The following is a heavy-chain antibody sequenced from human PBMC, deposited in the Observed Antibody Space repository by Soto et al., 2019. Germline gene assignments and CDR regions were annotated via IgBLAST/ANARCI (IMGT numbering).Heavy chain of an antibody. Sequence: SETLSLTCAVYGGSVSGYYWSWTRQPPGKGLEWIGEINHGGNTDYNPSLKSRVTMSIDTSKNQFSLHLSSVTAADTAVYYCARGGGTPFYMDVWGKGTTVTVSS. CDR2: INHGGNT. V-gene: IGHV4-34*01. CDR1: GGSVSGYY. CDR3: ARGGGTPFYMDV. J-gene: IGHJ6*03. D-gene: IGHD1-1*01.